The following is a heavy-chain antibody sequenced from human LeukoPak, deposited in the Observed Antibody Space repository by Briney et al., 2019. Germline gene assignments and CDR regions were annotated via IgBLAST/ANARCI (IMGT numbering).Heavy chain of an antibody. CDR2: INHSGST. Sequence: SETLSLTCAVYGGSFSGYYWSWIRQPPGKGLEWIGEINHSGSTNYNPSLKSRVTISVDTSKNQFSLKLSSVTAADTAVYYCARGPYDFWSGYSLLFDYWGQGTLVTVSS. D-gene: IGHD3-3*01. V-gene: IGHV4-34*01. J-gene: IGHJ4*02. CDR1: GGSFSGYY. CDR3: ARGPYDFWSGYSLLFDY.